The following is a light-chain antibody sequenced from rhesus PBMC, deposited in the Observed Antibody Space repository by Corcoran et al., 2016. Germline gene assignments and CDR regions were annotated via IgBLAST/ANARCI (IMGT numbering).Light chain of an antibody. V-gene: IGKV3-40*03. CDR2: SAY. J-gene: IGKJ2*01. CDR1: ESVGSY. Sequence: EIVMTQSPATLSLSPGETATLSCRASESVGSYLAWYQQKPGQAPKILVHSAYFRATGIPDRLSGSGSRTECTLTMSSLEPEDVGVDHCQQYNDLLPSFGQGTKVEIK. CDR3: QQYNDLLPS.